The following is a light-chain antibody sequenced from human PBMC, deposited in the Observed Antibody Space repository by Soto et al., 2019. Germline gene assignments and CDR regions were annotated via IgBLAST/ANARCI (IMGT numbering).Light chain of an antibody. J-gene: IGKJ4*01. CDR3: QQRSGWPPRLT. CDR1: QSFSSY. CDR2: DAT. V-gene: IGKV3-11*01. Sequence: EIVLTQSPVTLSLSPVERAILSCRASQSFSSYLAWYQHKPGQAPRLLIYDATNRAPGIPARFSGSGSGTDFTLTISSLEPEDFAVYYCQQRSGWPPRLTFGGGTKVDI.